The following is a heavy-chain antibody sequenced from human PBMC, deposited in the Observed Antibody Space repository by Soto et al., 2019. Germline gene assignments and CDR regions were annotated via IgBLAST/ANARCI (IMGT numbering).Heavy chain of an antibody. V-gene: IGHV3-11*01. CDR1: GFTFSDYY. J-gene: IGHJ4*02. Sequence: GGSLRLSCAASGFTFSDYYMSWIRQAPGKGLERVSYISSSGSTIYYADSVKGRFTISRDNAKNSLYLQMNSLRAEDTAVYYCARAIESYYDFWSGYFIVWYFDYWGQGTLVTVSS. CDR3: ARAIESYYDFWSGYFIVWYFDY. CDR2: ISSSGSTI. D-gene: IGHD3-3*01.